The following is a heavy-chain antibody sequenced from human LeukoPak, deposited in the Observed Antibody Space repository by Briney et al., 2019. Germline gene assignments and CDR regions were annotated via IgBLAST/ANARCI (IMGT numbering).Heavy chain of an antibody. V-gene: IGHV4-59*01. CDR1: GGSISSYY. CDR3: ARVGYYDFWSGYSHSPFDY. D-gene: IGHD3-3*01. Sequence: SETLSLTCTVSGGSISSYYWSWIRQPPGKGLEWIGYIYYSGSTNYNPSLRSRVTISVDTSKNRFSLKLSSVTAADTAAYYCARVGYYDFWSGYSHSPFDYWGQGTLVTVSS. CDR2: IYYSGST. J-gene: IGHJ4*02.